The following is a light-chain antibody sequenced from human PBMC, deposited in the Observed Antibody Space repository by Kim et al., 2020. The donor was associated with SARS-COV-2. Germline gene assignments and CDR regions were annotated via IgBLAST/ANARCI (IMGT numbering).Light chain of an antibody. CDR1: QGISNY. V-gene: IGKV1-27*01. J-gene: IGKJ3*01. CDR2: AAS. Sequence: DIQMTQSPSSLSASVGDRVTITCRASQGISNYLAWYQQKPGKVPKLLIYAASTLQSGVPSRFSGSGSGTDFTLTISSLQPEDVATYYCQKYNSARLFGPGTKVDIK. CDR3: QKYNSARL.